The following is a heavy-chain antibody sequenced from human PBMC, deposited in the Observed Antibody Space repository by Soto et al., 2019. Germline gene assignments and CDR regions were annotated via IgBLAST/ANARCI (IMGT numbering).Heavy chain of an antibody. Sequence: EVQLVESGGGLVQPGGSLRLSCVASGLTFSSNWMTWVRQAPGKGLEWVANIKQDGSDIHYVDSVKGRFTISRDNVKNSLYLQMNSLRAEDTAVYYCARDHSYYSGGRCYDRLDVWGQGTTVAVSS. CDR1: GLTFSSNW. D-gene: IGHD2-15*01. CDR2: IKQDGSDI. J-gene: IGHJ6*02. CDR3: ARDHSYYSGGRCYDRLDV. V-gene: IGHV3-7*04.